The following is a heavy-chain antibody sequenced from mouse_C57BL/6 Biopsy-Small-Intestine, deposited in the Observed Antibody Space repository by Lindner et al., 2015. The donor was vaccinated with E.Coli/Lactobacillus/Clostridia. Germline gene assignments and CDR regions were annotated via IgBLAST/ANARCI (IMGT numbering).Heavy chain of an antibody. D-gene: IGHD2-2*01. CDR3: ARRFGCYLDS. CDR2: ILPGTDST. V-gene: IGHV1-9*01. Sequence: VQLQESGAELMKPGASVKLSCKATGYTFTGYWIEWVKQGPGHGLEWIGEILPGTDSTNYNEKFKGKATFTADTSSNTAYMQLSSLTTEDSGIYYCARRFGCYLDSWGQGTTLTVSS. J-gene: IGHJ2*01. CDR1: GYTFTGYW.